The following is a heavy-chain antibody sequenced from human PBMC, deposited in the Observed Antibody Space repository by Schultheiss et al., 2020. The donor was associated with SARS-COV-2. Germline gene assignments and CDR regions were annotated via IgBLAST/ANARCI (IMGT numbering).Heavy chain of an antibody. CDR2: IGSTGSYL. Sequence: GGSLRLSCAASEFTFSRYWMNWVRQAPGKGLEWVSSIGSTGSYLKYADSVKGRFTISRDNAKNSLYLQMNSLRAEDTALYYCARVPGSGSYYNWFDPWGQGTLVTAPQ. V-gene: IGHV3-21*04. CDR3: ARVPGSGSYYNWFDP. J-gene: IGHJ5*02. CDR1: EFTFSRYW. D-gene: IGHD3-10*01.